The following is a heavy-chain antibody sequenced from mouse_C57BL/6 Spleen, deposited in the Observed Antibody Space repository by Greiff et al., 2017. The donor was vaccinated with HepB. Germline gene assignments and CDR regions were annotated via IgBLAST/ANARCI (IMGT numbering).Heavy chain of an antibody. D-gene: IGHD2-1*01. Sequence: VQLQQPGAELVKPGASVKLSCKASGYTFTSYWMHWVKQRPGQGLEWIGMIHPNSGSTNYNEKFKSKATLTVDKSSSTACKKLSSLTSEDSAVYYCARREGLYYGNYVYYAMDYWGQGTSVTVSS. CDR1: GYTFTSYW. CDR3: ARREGLYYGNYVYYAMDY. V-gene: IGHV1-64*01. J-gene: IGHJ4*01. CDR2: IHPNSGST.